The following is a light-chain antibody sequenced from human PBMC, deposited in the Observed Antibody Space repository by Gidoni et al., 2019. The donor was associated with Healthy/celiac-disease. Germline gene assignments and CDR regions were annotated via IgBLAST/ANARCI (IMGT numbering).Light chain of an antibody. J-gene: IGKJ1*01. CDR2: VAS. V-gene: IGKV3-15*01. Sequence: EIVMTQSPATLSVSPGERATLSCRASQSVSSNLAWYHQKPGQAPRLLIYVASTRATGIPARFSGSGSGTEFTLTISSLQSEDFAVYYCQQYNNCPWTFXQXTKVEIK. CDR1: QSVSSN. CDR3: QQYNNCPWT.